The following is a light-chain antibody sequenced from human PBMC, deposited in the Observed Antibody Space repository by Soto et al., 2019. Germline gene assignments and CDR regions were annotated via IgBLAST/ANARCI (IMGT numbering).Light chain of an antibody. CDR3: QQSYSTSWT. CDR2: AAS. J-gene: IGKJ1*01. CDR1: QSISSY. Sequence: DIQMTQSPSSLSASVGDRVTITCRASQSISSYLNWYQQKQGKAPKXLIYAASSLQSGVPSRFSGSGSGTEGTITISSLQPDDFETYYCQQSYSTSWTFGQGTKVDIK. V-gene: IGKV1-39*01.